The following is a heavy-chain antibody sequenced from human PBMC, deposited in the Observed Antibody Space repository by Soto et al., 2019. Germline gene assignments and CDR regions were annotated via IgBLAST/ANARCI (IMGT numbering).Heavy chain of an antibody. D-gene: IGHD6-19*01. J-gene: IGHJ3*02. V-gene: IGHV4-31*03. Sequence: GPESSSETLSLTCTVSSGSISSGGYYWSWIRQHPGKGLEWIGYIYYSGSTYYNPSLKSRVTISVDTSKNQFSLKLSPVTAADTAVYYCARAGIAVAGGGAFDIWGQGTMVTVSS. CDR3: ARAGIAVAGGGAFDI. CDR2: IYYSGST. CDR1: SGSISSGGYY.